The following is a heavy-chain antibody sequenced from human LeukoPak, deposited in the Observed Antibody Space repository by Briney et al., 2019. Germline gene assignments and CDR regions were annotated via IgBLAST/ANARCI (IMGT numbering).Heavy chain of an antibody. CDR3: ARESPYCSSTSCYKGFDP. D-gene: IGHD2-2*02. V-gene: IGHV3-33*01. CDR2: IWYDGSNK. CDR1: GFTFSSYG. Sequence: GRSLRLSCAASGFTFSSYGMHWVRQAPGKGLEWVAVIWYDGSNKYYADSVKGRFTISRDNSKNTLYLQMTSLRAEDTAVYYCARESPYCSSTSCYKGFDPWGQGTLVTVSS. J-gene: IGHJ5*02.